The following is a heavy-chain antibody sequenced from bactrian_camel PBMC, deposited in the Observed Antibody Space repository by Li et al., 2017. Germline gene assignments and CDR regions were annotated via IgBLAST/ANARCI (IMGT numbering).Heavy chain of an antibody. CDR1: GYTVSSGA. V-gene: IGHV3S53*01. CDR2: IADDAST. D-gene: IGHD2*01. CDR3: AATSPFLALFGGGSDDLAKRLLADEYNH. J-gene: IGHJ4*01. Sequence: HVQLVESGGGSVQPGESLTLSCSASGYTVSSGACMGWFRQAPGKEREGIAAIADDASTTYADSAQGRFTITLDRAKNILNLQMVNLKPDDTATYFCAATSPFLALFGGGSDDLAKRLLADEYNHWGQGTQVTVS.